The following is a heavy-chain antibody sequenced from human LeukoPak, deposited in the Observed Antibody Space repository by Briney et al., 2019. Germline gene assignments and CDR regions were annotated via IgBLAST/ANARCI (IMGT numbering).Heavy chain of an antibody. CDR1: GGSISSGGYY. V-gene: IGHV4-31*03. J-gene: IGHJ4*02. CDR3: ARMVGSGYDSSGTFDY. Sequence: SQTLSLTCTVSGGSISSGGYYWSWIRQHPRKGLECIGYIYYSGSTYHNPSLKSRVTISVDTSKNQFSLKLSSVTAADTAVYYCARMVGSGYDSSGTFDYWGQGTLVTVSS. CDR2: IYYSGST. D-gene: IGHD3-22*01.